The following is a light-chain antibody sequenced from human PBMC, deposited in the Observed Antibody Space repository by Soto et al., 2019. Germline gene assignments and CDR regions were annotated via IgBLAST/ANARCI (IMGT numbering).Light chain of an antibody. CDR3: QQYGSSSRT. CDR2: GAS. V-gene: IGKV3-20*01. J-gene: IGKJ1*01. Sequence: EIVLTQSPGTLSLSPGERATLSCRAIQSVSSYLAWYQQKPGQAPRLLIYGASSRATGIPDRFSGSGSGTDFTLTISRLEPEDFAVDYCQQYGSSSRTFGQGTKVEIK. CDR1: QSVSSY.